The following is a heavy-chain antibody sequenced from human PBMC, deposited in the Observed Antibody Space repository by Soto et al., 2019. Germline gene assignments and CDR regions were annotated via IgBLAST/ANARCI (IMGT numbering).Heavy chain of an antibody. J-gene: IGHJ5*02. Sequence: SETLSLTCAVYGGSFSGYYWSWIRQPPGKGLEWIGEINRSGSTNYNPSLKSRVTISVDTSKNQFSLKLSSVTAADTAVYYCARKGRYCSGASCYAWWFDPWGQGTLVTVSS. CDR2: INRSGST. CDR3: ARKGRYCSGASCYAWWFDP. CDR1: GGSFSGYY. D-gene: IGHD2-2*01. V-gene: IGHV4-34*01.